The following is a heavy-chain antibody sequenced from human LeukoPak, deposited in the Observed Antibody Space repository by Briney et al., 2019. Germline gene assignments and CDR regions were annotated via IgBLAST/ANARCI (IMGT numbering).Heavy chain of an antibody. J-gene: IGHJ5*01. D-gene: IGHD6-13*01. Sequence: SVKVSCKASGGTFSRYAVSWVRQAPGQGLEWMGRIIPILGVKNYSQRFQARVTLSADISTGTAYMDLSSLRSEDTAVYYCARDVLEQQLILLDSWGQGTLVTVSS. CDR2: IIPILGVK. CDR3: ARDVLEQQLILLDS. CDR1: GGTFSRYA. V-gene: IGHV1-69*04.